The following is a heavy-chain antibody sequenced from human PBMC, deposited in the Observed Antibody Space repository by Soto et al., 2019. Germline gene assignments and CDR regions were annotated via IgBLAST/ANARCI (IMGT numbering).Heavy chain of an antibody. J-gene: IGHJ4*02. D-gene: IGHD3-3*01. V-gene: IGHV1-46*01. CDR1: GYTFANDY. Sequence: ASVKVSCKASGYTFANDYIHWVRQVPGQGLEWMGRIKPSGGATLYAQKFQGRVTMTRDTSTNTLYMDLSSLRSDDTAMYYCSRDTRSISGVAQTPFDVWGQGTLVTVSS. CDR2: IKPSGGAT. CDR3: SRDTRSISGVAQTPFDV.